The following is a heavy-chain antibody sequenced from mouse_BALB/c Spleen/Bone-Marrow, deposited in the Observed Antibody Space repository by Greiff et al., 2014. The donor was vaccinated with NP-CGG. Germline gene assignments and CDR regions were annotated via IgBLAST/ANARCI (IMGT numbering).Heavy chain of an antibody. CDR2: IDPANGNT. Sequence: VQLQQPGAELVKPGASVKLSCTASGFNIKDTYMHWVKQRPEQGLEWIGRIDPANGNTKYDPKFQGKATITAATSSNTAYRQLSSKTTRDTAVYFGTRAYYGKYPYARDYWGQGTSVTVSS. D-gene: IGHD2-10*01. J-gene: IGHJ4*01. CDR1: GFNIKDTY. V-gene: IGHV14-3*02. CDR3: TRAYYGKYPYARDY.